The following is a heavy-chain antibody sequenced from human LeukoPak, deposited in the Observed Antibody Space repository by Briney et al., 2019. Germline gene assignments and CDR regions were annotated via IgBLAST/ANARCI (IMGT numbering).Heavy chain of an antibody. CDR2: TRNRANSYTT. J-gene: IGHJ4*02. CDR1: GFTFSDHY. CDR3: ATVADYRGHYSPVY. V-gene: IGHV3-72*01. D-gene: IGHD3-3*01. Sequence: PGGSLRLSCTASGFTFSDHYMDWVRQAPGKGLEWVGRTRNRANSYTTEYAASVKGRFTISRDDSKNSLYLQMNSLKTEDTAVYYCATVADYRGHYSPVYWGQGTLVTVSS.